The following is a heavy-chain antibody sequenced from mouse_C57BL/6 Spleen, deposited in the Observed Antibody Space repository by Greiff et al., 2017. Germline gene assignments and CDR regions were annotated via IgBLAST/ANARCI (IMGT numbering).Heavy chain of an antibody. CDR3: ARYDYGYFDY. CDR1: GYTFTSYW. Sequence: VQLQQPGAELVKPGASVKLSCKASGYTFTSYWMHWVKQRPGQGLEWIGMIHPNSGSTNYNEKFKSKATLTLDKPSSTAYMQLSSLTSEDSAVYYCARYDYGYFDYWGQGTTLTVSS. J-gene: IGHJ2*01. CDR2: IHPNSGST. D-gene: IGHD2-4*01. V-gene: IGHV1-64*01.